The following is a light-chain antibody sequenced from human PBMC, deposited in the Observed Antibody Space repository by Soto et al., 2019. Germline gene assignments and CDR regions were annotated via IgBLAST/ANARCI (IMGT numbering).Light chain of an antibody. Sequence: QSALTQPASVSGSPGQSITISCAGTSSDVGGYNYVSWYQQHPGKAPKLLLYEVSNRPSWVSDRFSGSKSANTASLTISGLQAEDEANYYCSSYTNTTTLDVFGPGTKVTVL. V-gene: IGLV2-14*01. J-gene: IGLJ1*01. CDR3: SSYTNTTTLDV. CDR2: EVS. CDR1: SSDVGGYNY.